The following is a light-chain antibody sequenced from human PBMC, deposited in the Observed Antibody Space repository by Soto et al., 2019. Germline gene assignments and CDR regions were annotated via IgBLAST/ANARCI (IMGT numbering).Light chain of an antibody. V-gene: IGKV1-39*01. CDR1: QSISTF. CDR2: AAS. Sequence: DIQMTQSPSSLSASVGDRVTSTCRASQSISTFLTWYQQKPGKAPNLLIYAASTLQSGVPSRFSGSGSGTDFTLTITSLHPEDFATNYCQQSYSVPCTFGQGTKVEIK. CDR3: QQSYSVPCT. J-gene: IGKJ1*01.